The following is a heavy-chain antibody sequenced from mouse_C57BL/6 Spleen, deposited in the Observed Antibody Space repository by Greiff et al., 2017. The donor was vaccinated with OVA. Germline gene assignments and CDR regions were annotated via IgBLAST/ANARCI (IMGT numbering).Heavy chain of an antibody. CDR1: GYTFTSSW. J-gene: IGHJ2*01. CDR2: IYPCGSNT. CDR3: ARRNYSYCFGY. V-gene: IGHV1-69*01. D-gene: IGHD2-1*01. Sequence: QVQLQQPGAELVMPGASVKLSCKASGYTFTSSWMNWVKQRPGQGLAWIGEIYPCGSNTNYNQKFKSKSTLTVDTSSITAYIQLSSLPSVDSAVYYCARRNYSYCFGYWGQGTTLTVSS.